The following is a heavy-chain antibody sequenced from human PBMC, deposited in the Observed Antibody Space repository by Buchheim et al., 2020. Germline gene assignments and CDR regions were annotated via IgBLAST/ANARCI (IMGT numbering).Heavy chain of an antibody. J-gene: IGHJ6*02. D-gene: IGHD6-19*01. V-gene: IGHV4-4*02. CDR1: GDSMTSHNW. CDR3: ARHLRVAVARVYGLDV. CDR2: ISHLGTT. Sequence: QVQLQESGPGLVKSSGTLSLTCAVSGDSMTSHNWWTWVRQAPGKGLEWIGEISHLGTTKYNPSLKSRLTISIDMSKSQFSLNLNSVTAADTGIYYCARHLRVAVARVYGLDVWGQGAT.